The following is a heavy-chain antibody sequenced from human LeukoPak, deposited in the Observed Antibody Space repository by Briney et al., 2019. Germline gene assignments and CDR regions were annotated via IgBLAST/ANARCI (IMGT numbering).Heavy chain of an antibody. D-gene: IGHD3-10*01. V-gene: IGHV3-30*03. CDR2: ISYDGSNK. J-gene: IGHJ4*02. CDR1: GFTVSSNY. Sequence: GGSLRLSCAASGFTVSSNYMSWVRQAPGKGLEWVAVISYDGSNKYYADSVKGRFTISRDNSKNTLYLQMNSLRAEDTAVYYCARDSITMVRGVISSLDYWGQGTLVTVSS. CDR3: ARDSITMVRGVISSLDY.